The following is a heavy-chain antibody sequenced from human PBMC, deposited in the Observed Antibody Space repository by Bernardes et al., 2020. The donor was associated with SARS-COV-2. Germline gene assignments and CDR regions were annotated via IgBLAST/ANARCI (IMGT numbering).Heavy chain of an antibody. D-gene: IGHD3-10*01. CDR1: GFIFGNHA. V-gene: IGHV3-23*01. J-gene: IGHJ4*02. CDR3: AKGFDHGDSLHLDY. Sequence: GGSLRLSCAASGFIFGNHAMSWARQAPGKGLEWVSTLSGSGSTTYFADSVRGRFTISRDNSMNTVYLHMNSLRAEDTAIYFCAKGFDHGDSLHLDYWGQGTLVTVSS. CDR2: LSGSGSTT.